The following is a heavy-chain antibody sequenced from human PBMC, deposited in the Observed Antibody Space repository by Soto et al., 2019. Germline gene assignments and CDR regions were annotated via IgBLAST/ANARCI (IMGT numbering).Heavy chain of an antibody. CDR2: IIPIFGTA. D-gene: IGHD3-22*01. V-gene: IGHV1-69*06. J-gene: IGHJ3*02. CDR3: ARSSPPLSRITMIVVVPGAFDI. CDR1: GGTFSSYA. Sequence: SVKVSCKASGGTFSSYAISWVRQAPGQGLEWMGGIIPIFGTANYAQKFQGRVTITADKSTSTAYMELSSLRSEDTAVYYCARSSPPLSRITMIVVVPGAFDIWGQGTMVT.